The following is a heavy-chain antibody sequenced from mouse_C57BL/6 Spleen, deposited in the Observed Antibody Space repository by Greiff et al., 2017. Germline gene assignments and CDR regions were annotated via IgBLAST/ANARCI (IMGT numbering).Heavy chain of an antibody. Sequence: QVQLQQSGAELVRPGASVKLSCKASGYTFTDYYINWVKQRPGQGLAWIARIYPGSGNTYYNETFKGKATLTAEKSSSTAYMHLSSLTSEDSAVYFCARAHYDGYYVDYAMDYWGQGTSVTVSS. J-gene: IGHJ4*01. CDR3: ARAHYDGYYVDYAMDY. CDR1: GYTFTDYY. D-gene: IGHD2-3*01. V-gene: IGHV1-76*01. CDR2: IYPGSGNT.